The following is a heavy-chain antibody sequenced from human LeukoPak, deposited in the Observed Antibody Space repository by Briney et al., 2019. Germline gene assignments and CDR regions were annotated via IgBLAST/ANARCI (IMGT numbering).Heavy chain of an antibody. CDR3: ARVLNWNYAPDY. CDR1: GGSISSFY. CDR2: IYYSGTT. D-gene: IGHD1-7*01. J-gene: IGHJ4*02. V-gene: IGHV4-59*01. Sequence: SETLSLTCAVSGGSISSFYWSWIRQPPGKGLEWIGYIYYSGTTNYNPSLKSRVTISVDTSKNQFSLKLSSVTAADTAVYYCARVLNWNYAPDYWGQGSLVPSPQ.